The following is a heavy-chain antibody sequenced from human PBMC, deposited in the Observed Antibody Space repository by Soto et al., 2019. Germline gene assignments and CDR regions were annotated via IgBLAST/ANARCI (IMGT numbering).Heavy chain of an antibody. V-gene: IGHV4-59*12. D-gene: IGHD2-2*01. CDR2: VYHSGSS. CDR1: GVSINSYY. CDR3: AREAVLVPAATGAVGSRWFDP. Sequence: PSETLSLTCTVSGVSINSYYWSWIRQPPGKGPEWIGYVYHSGSSDYSPSLKSRVTISVDGSKNHFSLELSSVTAADTAVYYCAREAVLVPAATGAVGSRWFDPWGQGTLVTVSS. J-gene: IGHJ5*02.